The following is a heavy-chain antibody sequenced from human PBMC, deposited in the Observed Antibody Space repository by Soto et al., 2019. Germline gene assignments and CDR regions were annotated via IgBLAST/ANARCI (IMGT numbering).Heavy chain of an antibody. Sequence: QVQLVQSGAEAKKPGASVKVSCKASGYTFTSYAMHWVRQAPGQRLEWMGWINAGNGNTKYSQKFQGRVTITRDTSASTVYMELSSLRSEDTAVYYCAGEDILTGWKRYDAFDIWGQGTIVTVSS. CDR3: AGEDILTGWKRYDAFDI. CDR1: GYTFTSYA. V-gene: IGHV1-3*01. CDR2: INAGNGNT. J-gene: IGHJ3*02. D-gene: IGHD3-9*01.